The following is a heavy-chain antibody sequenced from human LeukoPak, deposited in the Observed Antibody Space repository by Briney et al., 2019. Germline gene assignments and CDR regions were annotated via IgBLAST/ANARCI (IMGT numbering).Heavy chain of an antibody. CDR1: GFTFSSYE. D-gene: IGHD3-9*01. Sequence: GGSLTLSCSASGFTFSSYEMNWVPQAPGKGLEWVSYISSCVSTIYYAASVKGRFTISRDNAKNSLYLQMNSLRAEDTAVYYCARGDILTGYSYRGQGALVTVSS. CDR3: ARGDILTGYSY. V-gene: IGHV3-48*03. J-gene: IGHJ4*02. CDR2: ISSCVSTI.